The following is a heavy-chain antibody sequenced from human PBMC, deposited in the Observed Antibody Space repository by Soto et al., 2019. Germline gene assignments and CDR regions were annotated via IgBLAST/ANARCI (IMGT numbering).Heavy chain of an antibody. D-gene: IGHD2-2*02. CDR2: INPNGGGT. V-gene: IGHV1-2*02. Sequence: ASVKVSCKASGYTFTGYYMHWVRQAPGQGLEWMGWINPNGGGTNYAQKFQGRVTMTRDTSISTAYMELSRLRSDDTAVYYCASSLGYTGYFDYWGQGTLVTVSS. CDR1: GYTFTGYY. CDR3: ASSLGYTGYFDY. J-gene: IGHJ4*02.